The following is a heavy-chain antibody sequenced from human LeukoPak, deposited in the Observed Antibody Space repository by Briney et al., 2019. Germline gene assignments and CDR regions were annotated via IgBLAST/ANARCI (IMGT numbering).Heavy chain of an antibody. V-gene: IGHV3-53*01. J-gene: IGHJ4*02. D-gene: IGHD6-13*01. CDR2: IHGGGST. CDR1: GLTVSSNY. Sequence: PGGTLRLSCAASGLTVSSNYMNWVRQAPGKGLEWVSVIHGGGSTYYADSVKGRFTISRDNSKNTLYLQMTSLRADDTAVYYCARGQQPFDCWGQGTLVTVFS. CDR3: ARGQQPFDC.